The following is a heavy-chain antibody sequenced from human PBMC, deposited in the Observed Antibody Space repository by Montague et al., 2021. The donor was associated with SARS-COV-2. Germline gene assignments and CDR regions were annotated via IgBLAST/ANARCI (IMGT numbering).Heavy chain of an antibody. V-gene: IGHV4-34*01. D-gene: IGHD6-25*01. Sequence: SETLSLTCAVYGGSFRNYYWTWTRRHQGRGMELIGDINHSGGTNTNSYPTRRVSISVSTSKNQIYLKLTSVTAADTATYYFARGLSGSLSGGWVPVALFDYYHYMDVWGKGTTVTVSS. J-gene: IGHJ6*03. CDR2: INHSGGT. CDR1: GGSFRNYY. CDR3: ARGLSGSLSGGWVPVALFDYYHYMDV.